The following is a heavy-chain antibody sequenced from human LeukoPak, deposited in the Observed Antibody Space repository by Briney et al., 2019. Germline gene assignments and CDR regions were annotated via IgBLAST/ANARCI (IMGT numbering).Heavy chain of an antibody. CDR3: ARSARQWLEHYFDY. V-gene: IGHV4-59*01. Sequence: PSETLSLTCTVSGGSISSYYWSWIRQPPGKGLEWIGYIYYSGSTNYNPSLKSRVTISVDTSKNQFSLKLSSVTAADTAVYYCARSARQWLEHYFDYWGQGTLVTVSS. CDR1: GGSISSYY. D-gene: IGHD6-19*01. CDR2: IYYSGST. J-gene: IGHJ4*02.